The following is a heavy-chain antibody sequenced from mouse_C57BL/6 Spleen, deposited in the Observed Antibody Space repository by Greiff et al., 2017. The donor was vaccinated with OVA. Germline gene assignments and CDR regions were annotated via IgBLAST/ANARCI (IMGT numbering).Heavy chain of an antibody. J-gene: IGHJ4*01. Sequence: VQLQQSGPELVKPGASVKISCKASGYTFTDYYMNWVKQSHGKSLEWIGDINPNNGGTSYNQKFKGKATLTVDKSPSTAYMELRILTSEDSAVYYCAPYGRYYAMDYWGQGTSVTVSS. CDR2: INPNNGGT. CDR3: APYGRYYAMDY. D-gene: IGHD1-1*01. CDR1: GYTFTDYY. V-gene: IGHV1-26*01.